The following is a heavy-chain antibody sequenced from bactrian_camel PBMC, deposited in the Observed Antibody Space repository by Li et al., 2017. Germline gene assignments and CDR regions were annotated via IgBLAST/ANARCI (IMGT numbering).Heavy chain of an antibody. CDR1: GLSVSDFS. Sequence: VQLVESGGGSVQTGGSLRLSCAPSGLSVSDFSMAWFRQSPGKEREAVAAIRRDDLTAYTDSVKGRFTISQDKGKNTVYLRMNSLKPDDSGTYICAYESGTTPDQCRQRGPGGYFGQGTQVTVS. V-gene: IGHV3S67*01. CDR2: IRRDDLT. D-gene: IGHD7*01. J-gene: IGHJ4*01.